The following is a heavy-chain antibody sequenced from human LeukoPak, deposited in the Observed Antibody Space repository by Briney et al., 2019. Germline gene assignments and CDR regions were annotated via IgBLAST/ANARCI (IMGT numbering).Heavy chain of an antibody. Sequence: GGSLRLSCAASGFTFSSYGMHWVRQAPGKGLEWVAVISYDGSNKYYADSLKGRFTISRDNSKNMLYLQMNSLSTEDTAVYYCAKVVQWLDPDFDYWGQGTLVTVSS. J-gene: IGHJ4*02. D-gene: IGHD6-19*01. CDR3: AKVVQWLDPDFDY. CDR1: GFTFSSYG. CDR2: ISYDGSNK. V-gene: IGHV3-30*18.